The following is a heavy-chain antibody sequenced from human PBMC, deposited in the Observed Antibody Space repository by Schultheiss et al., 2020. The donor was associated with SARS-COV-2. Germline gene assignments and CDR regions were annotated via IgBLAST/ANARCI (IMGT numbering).Heavy chain of an antibody. CDR1: GFDVSSDY. V-gene: IGHV3-11*06. CDR2: ISSSSSYT. Sequence: GGSLRLSCAASGFDVSSDYMSWVRQAPGKGLEWVSYISSSSSYTNYADSVKGRFTICRDSSRDTLCLQMSSLRPEDTAVYYCARDGGSSEEGRPYYYYGMDVWGQGTTVTVSS. CDR3: ARDGGSSEEGRPYYYYGMDV. J-gene: IGHJ6*02. D-gene: IGHD6-6*01.